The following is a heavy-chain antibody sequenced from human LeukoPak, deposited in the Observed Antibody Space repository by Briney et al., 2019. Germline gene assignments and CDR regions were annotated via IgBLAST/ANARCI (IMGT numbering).Heavy chain of an antibody. Sequence: GGAPRLSCAASGFSFSSYSMNWFRHAPRKGLEWVSSISISSGYIYHAGSVKRRFTLSRAIYMQLLYLKMDSLSADDTAVYDCARDLSHALTETRWFDPWGQGTLVTVSS. J-gene: IGHJ5*02. D-gene: IGHD1-14*01. CDR2: ISISSGYI. CDR1: GFSFSSYS. V-gene: IGHV3-21*01. CDR3: ARDLSHALTETRWFDP.